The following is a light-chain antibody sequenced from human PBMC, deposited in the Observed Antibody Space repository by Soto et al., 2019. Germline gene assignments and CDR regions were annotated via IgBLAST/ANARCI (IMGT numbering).Light chain of an antibody. CDR2: ENN. CDR1: SSNIGSYS. J-gene: IGLJ3*02. V-gene: IGLV1-51*02. CDR3: GAWDRSLTGGV. Sequence: QSVLTQPPSVSAAPGQKVTISCSGSSSNIGSYSVPWYQQLPGSAPKLLIHENNKRPSGIPDRFSGSKSGTSATLGITGLQAGDEADYYCGAWDRSLTGGVFGGGTKLTVL.